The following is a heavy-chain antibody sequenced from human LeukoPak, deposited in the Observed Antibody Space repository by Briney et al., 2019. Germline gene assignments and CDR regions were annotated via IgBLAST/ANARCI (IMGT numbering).Heavy chain of an antibody. V-gene: IGHV3-74*01. CDR3: ARGADSGYSSDN. Sequence: GGSLRLSCAASGFTLSSYGMSWVRQAPGKGLVWVSRINSDGRSTNYADSVKGRFTISRDNAKNTLYLQMNSLRAEDTAVYYCARGADSGYSSDNWGQGTLVSVSS. J-gene: IGHJ4*02. CDR1: GFTLSSYG. CDR2: INSDGRST. D-gene: IGHD3-9*01.